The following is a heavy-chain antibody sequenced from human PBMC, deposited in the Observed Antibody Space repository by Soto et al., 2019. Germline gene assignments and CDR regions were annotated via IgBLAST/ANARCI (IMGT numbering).Heavy chain of an antibody. V-gene: IGHV1-69*06. CDR1: GGTFRRDV. J-gene: IGHJ1*01. Sequence: SVKVSCKAPGGTFRRDVISWVRQAPGQGLEWLGGITPMSGTTDYAQKFQGRVTISADKSTGTAYFELSSLTFDDTGVYYCARGVSMAGRPGFFHHSGQGSLVTVSS. D-gene: IGHD6-6*01. CDR3: ARGVSMAGRPGFFHH. CDR2: ITPMSGTT.